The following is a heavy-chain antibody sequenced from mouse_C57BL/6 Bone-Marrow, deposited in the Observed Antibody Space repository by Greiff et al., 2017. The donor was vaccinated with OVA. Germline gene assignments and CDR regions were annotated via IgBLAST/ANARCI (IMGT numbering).Heavy chain of an antibody. CDR3: TGIEYYGSSDH. CDR2: IDPENGDP. D-gene: IGHD1-1*01. V-gene: IGHV14-4*01. CDR1: GFNIKDDY. J-gene: IGHJ3*01. Sequence: EVHLVESGAELVRPGASVKLSCTASGFNIKDDYMHWVKQRPEQGLEWIGWIDPENGDPAYASKFKGKAPMTADTSSNTAYLQLSSLTSEDTAVYDGTGIEYYGSSDHWGQGTMVTVSA.